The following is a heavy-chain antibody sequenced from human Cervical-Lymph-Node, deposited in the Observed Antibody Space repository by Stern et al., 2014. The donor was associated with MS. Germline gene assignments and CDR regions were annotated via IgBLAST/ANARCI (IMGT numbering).Heavy chain of an antibody. Sequence: DQLVESGGGVVQPGKSLTLSCKVSGFTFSSYGMHWVRQAPGKGLEWVAVISYDGSNKYYADSLKGRFTIFRDNSINTLVLQMDSLRLEDTAMYYCAKDRPVRSSYGSSWYPIGLPVDYWGQGILVTVSS. CDR3: AKDRPVRSSYGSSWYPIGLPVDY. V-gene: IGHV3-30*18. CDR1: GFTFSSYG. D-gene: IGHD6-13*01. J-gene: IGHJ4*02. CDR2: ISYDGSNK.